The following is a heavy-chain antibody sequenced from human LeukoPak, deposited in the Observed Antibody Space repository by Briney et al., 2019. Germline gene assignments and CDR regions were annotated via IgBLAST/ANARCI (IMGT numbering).Heavy chain of an antibody. Sequence: SVKVSCKASGGTFSSYAISWVRQAPGQGLEWMGRIIPILGIANYAQKFQGRVTITADKSTSTAYMELSSLRSEDTAVYYCARVGPYSYGYGMDVWGQGTTVTVSS. CDR3: ARVGPYSYGYGMDV. CDR1: GGTFSSYA. V-gene: IGHV1-69*04. J-gene: IGHJ6*02. CDR2: IIPILGIA. D-gene: IGHD5-18*01.